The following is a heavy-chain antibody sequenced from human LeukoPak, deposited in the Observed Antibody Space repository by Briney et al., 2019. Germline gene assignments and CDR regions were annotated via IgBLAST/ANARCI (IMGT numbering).Heavy chain of an antibody. CDR2: IYYSGST. CDR3: IGYCSGGSCRDYYYYGMDV. J-gene: IGHJ6*02. CDR1: GGSISSGDYY. V-gene: IGHV4-30-4*03. Sequence: SETLSLTCTVSGGSISSGDYYWSWIRQPPGKGLEWIGYIYYSGSTYYNPSLKSRVTISVDKSKNQFSLKLSSVTAADTAVYYCIGYCSGGSCRDYYYYGMDVWGQGTTVTVSS. D-gene: IGHD2-15*01.